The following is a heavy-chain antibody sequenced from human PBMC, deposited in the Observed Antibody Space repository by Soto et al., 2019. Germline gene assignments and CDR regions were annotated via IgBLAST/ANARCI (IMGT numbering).Heavy chain of an antibody. V-gene: IGHV3-30-3*01. J-gene: IGHJ6*02. Sequence: QVQLVESGGGVVQPGRSLRLSCAASGFTFSSYAMHWVRQAPGKGLEWVAVISYDGSNKYYADSVKGRFTISRDNSKNTLYLQMNSLRAEDTAVYYCARVQPLGARYYYYGMDVWGQGTTVTFSS. D-gene: IGHD1-26*01. CDR3: ARVQPLGARYYYYGMDV. CDR2: ISYDGSNK. CDR1: GFTFSSYA.